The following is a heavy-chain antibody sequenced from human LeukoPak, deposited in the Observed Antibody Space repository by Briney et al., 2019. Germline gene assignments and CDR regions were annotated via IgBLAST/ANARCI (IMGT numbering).Heavy chain of an antibody. CDR1: GFTFNDYW. V-gene: IGHV3-7*01. CDR2: IKQDGSEK. Sequence: PGGSLRLSCAASGFTFNDYWMSWLRQAPGKGLEWVANIKQDGSEKFYLDSVKGRFTISRDNAKNSLYLQMNSLRAEDTAVYYCATTDYYDSSGYPDAFDIWGQGTMVTVSS. CDR3: ATTDYYDSSGYPDAFDI. J-gene: IGHJ3*02. D-gene: IGHD3-22*01.